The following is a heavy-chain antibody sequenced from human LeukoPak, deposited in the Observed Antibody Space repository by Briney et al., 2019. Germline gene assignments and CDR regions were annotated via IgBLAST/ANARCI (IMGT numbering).Heavy chain of an antibody. D-gene: IGHD6-19*01. CDR2: INPDSGGT. CDR3: SRDLGFRGYSSDWSSG. V-gene: IGHV1-2*02. CDR1: GYTFTGYY. J-gene: IGHJ4*02. Sequence: ASVKVSCKASGYTFTGYYMHWVRRAPGQGFEWMGWINPDSGGTNFAQQFQGRVTMTRDTSSSTAYMELTRLRYDDTAVYYCSRDLGFRGYSSDWSSGWGQGTLVSVSS.